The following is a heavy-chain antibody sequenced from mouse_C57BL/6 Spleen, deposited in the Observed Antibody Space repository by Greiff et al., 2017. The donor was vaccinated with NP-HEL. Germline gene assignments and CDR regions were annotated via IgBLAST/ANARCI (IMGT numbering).Heavy chain of an antibody. V-gene: IGHV1-82*01. D-gene: IGHD1-1*01. CDR3: ARAYGRRDYLDY. CDR2: LYPGDGDP. CDR1: GYAFSSSW. J-gene: IGHJ2*01. Sequence: QVQLKPSGPELVKPGASVKISCTASGYAFSSSWMNWVKPRPGKGLAWIGRLYPGDGDPNYNGKFKGKATLTADKSSSTAYMQLSSLTSEDSAVYFCARAYGRRDYLDYWGQGTTLTVSS.